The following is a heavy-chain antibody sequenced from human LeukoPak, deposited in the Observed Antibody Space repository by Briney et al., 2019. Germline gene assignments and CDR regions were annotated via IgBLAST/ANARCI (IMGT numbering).Heavy chain of an antibody. CDR1: GYTFTTYW. CDR3: ARRGIRDGYNYADS. Sequence: GESLKISCKASGYTFTTYWICWGRQMPGEGLEWLGIIYGGDSGTRYSPSFQGQVTMSADKSTTTAYLQWSSLKASDTAIYYCARRGIRDGYNYADSWGQGTLVTVSS. V-gene: IGHV5-51*01. CDR2: IYGGDSGT. D-gene: IGHD5-24*01. J-gene: IGHJ4*02.